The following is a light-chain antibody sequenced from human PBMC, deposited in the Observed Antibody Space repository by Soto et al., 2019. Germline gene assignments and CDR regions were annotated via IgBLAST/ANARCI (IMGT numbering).Light chain of an antibody. CDR2: DAS. CDR3: HHYGSSPLT. Sequence: DIPMTQSPSTLSASVGDRVTITCRASQSISSWLAWYQQKPGKAPKLLIYDASSLESGVPSRFSGSGSGTEFTLTISRLEPEDFAVYYCHHYGSSPLTFGQGTRLEIK. CDR1: QSISSW. V-gene: IGKV1-5*01. J-gene: IGKJ5*01.